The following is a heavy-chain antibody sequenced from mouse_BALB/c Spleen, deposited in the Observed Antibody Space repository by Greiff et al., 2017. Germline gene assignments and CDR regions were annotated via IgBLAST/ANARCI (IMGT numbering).Heavy chain of an antibody. CDR1: GFTFSSYT. Sequence: DVHLVESGGGLVQPGGSLKLSCAASGFTFSSYTMSWVRQTPEKRLEWVAYISNGGGSTYYPDTVKGRFTISRDNAKNTLYLQMSSLKSEDTAMYYCARSYDYDGDYYAMDYWGQGTSVTVSS. J-gene: IGHJ4*01. CDR3: ARSYDYDGDYYAMDY. V-gene: IGHV5-12-2*01. D-gene: IGHD2-4*01. CDR2: ISNGGGST.